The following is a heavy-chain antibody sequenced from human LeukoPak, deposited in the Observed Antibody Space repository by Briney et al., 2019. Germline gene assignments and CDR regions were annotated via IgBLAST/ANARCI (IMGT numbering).Heavy chain of an antibody. CDR3: ATFPHLYYYYYGMDV. V-gene: IGHV1-24*01. J-gene: IGHJ6*02. CDR2: FDPEDGET. CDR1: GYTLTELS. Sequence: ASVKVSCKVSGYTLTELSMHWVRQAPGKGLEWMGGFDPEDGETIYAPKFQGRVTMTEDTSTDTAYMELSSLRSEDTAVYYCATFPHLYYYYYGMDVWGQGTTVTVSS.